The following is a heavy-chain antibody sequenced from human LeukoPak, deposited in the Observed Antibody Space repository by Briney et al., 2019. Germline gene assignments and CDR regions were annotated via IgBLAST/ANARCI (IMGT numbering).Heavy chain of an antibody. J-gene: IGHJ1*01. V-gene: IGHV4-34*01. CDR3: ARGFCRGESCSSAEYFQH. CDR1: GESLNDYY. Sequence: SETLSLTCGVHGESLNDYYWSWIRQSPGKGLEWIGEITHNGSTTINPSLKRRLTISVDTSKNQYSLTLTSVTAADASVYFCARGFCRGESCSSAEYFQHWGQGNLVTVSS. CDR2: ITHNGST. D-gene: IGHD2-15*01.